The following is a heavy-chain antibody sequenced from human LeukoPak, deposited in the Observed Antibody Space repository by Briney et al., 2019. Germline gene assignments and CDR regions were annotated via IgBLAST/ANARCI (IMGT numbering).Heavy chain of an antibody. V-gene: IGHV5-51*01. CDR1: GYIFTNSW. J-gene: IGHJ4*02. CDR3: ATESYGSGRS. Sequence: GEFLKISCKGSGYIFTNSWIGWVRQMPGKGLEWMGIISPGNSDTRYSPSFQGQVTISADKSISTAYLQWSSLKASDTAMYYCATESYGSGRSWGQGTLVTVSS. D-gene: IGHD3-10*01. CDR2: ISPGNSDT.